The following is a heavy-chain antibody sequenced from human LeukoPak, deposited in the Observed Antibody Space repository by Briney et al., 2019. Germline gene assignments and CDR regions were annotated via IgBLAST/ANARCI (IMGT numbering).Heavy chain of an antibody. CDR1: GFTFSSYS. CDR3: ARVLQYGTDFDY. Sequence: GSLRLSCAASGFTFSSYSMNWVRQAPGKGLEWVSSISSSSSYIYYADSVKGRFTISRDNAKNSLYLQMNSLRAEDTAVYYCARVLQYGTDFDYWGQGTLVTVSS. V-gene: IGHV3-21*01. D-gene: IGHD1-26*01. CDR2: ISSSSSYI. J-gene: IGHJ4*02.